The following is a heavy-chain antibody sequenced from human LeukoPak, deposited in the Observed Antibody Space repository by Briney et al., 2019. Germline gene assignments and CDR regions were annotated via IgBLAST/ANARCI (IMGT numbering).Heavy chain of an antibody. CDR2: INHSGST. CDR1: GGSFSGYY. J-gene: IGHJ4*02. CDR3: AKNLAAAGIEDY. D-gene: IGHD6-13*01. Sequence: PSETLSLTCAVYGGSFSGYYWSWIRQPPGKGLEWIGEINHSGSTNYNPSLKSRVTISVDTSKNQFSLKLSSVTAADTAVYCCAKNLAAAGIEDYWGQGTLVTVSS. V-gene: IGHV4-34*01.